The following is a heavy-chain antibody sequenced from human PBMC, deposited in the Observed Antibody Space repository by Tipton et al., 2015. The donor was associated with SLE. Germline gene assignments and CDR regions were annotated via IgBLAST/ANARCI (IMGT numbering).Heavy chain of an antibody. V-gene: IGHV3-9*01. CDR1: GFTFNECA. CDR3: AKDVYGGNPVVNAFDV. CDR2: ITWNSGII. J-gene: IGHJ3*01. D-gene: IGHD4-23*01. Sequence: QLVQSGGGLVQPGMSLRLSCAASGFTFNECAMHWVRQAPGKGLEWVSGITWNSGIIGFADSVKGRFTISRDNTKNSLYLEMNSLRAEDTALYFCAKDVYGGNPVVNAFDVWGQGTMVTVSS.